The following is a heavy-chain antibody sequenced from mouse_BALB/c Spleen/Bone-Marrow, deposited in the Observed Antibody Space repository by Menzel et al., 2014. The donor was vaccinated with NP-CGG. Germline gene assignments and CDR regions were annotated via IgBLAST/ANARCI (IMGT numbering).Heavy chain of an antibody. Sequence: VQLQQSGAELVKPGASVKLSCKASGYTFTSYWMHWVKQRPGQGLEWIGEIDPSDSYTNYNQKFKGKATLTVDKSSSTAYMQLSSLTSEDSAVYYCARREYYGSSYLYFDYWGQGTTLTVSS. CDR2: IDPSDSYT. J-gene: IGHJ2*01. V-gene: IGHV1-69*02. D-gene: IGHD1-1*01. CDR1: GYTFTSYW. CDR3: ARREYYGSSYLYFDY.